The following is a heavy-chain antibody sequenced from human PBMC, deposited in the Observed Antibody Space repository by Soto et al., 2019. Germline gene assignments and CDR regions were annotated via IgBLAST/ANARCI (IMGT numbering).Heavy chain of an antibody. Sequence: QVHLVQSGAEVQKPGASVKVSCMASGYNFIAQNIHWVRQAPGLGLELMGRMNPNGGASDYAQEVQGRVTVTRAASMSTVYMELTSLKYDDTAVYYCARGRHLSYPSDAFDLWGQGTMVIVSS. CDR3: ARGRHLSYPSDAFDL. CDR2: MNPNGGAS. CDR1: GYNFIAQN. J-gene: IGHJ3*01. V-gene: IGHV1-2*02. D-gene: IGHD1-26*01.